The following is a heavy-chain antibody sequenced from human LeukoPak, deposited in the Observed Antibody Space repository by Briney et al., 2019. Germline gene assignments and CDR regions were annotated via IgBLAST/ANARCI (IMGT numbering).Heavy chain of an antibody. Sequence: TSETLSLTCTASGGSISSYYWSWIRQPPGKGLEWIGYIYYSGSTNYNPSLKSRVTISVDTSKNQFSLTLSSLTAADTAVYYCARVYCSSTTCYNLDGGGQGTLLTVSS. V-gene: IGHV4-59*01. CDR2: IYYSGST. CDR3: ARVYCSSTTCYNLDG. D-gene: IGHD2-2*02. J-gene: IGHJ4*02. CDR1: GGSISSYY.